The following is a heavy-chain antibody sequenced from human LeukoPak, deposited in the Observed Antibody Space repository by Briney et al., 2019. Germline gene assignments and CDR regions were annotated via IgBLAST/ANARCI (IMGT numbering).Heavy chain of an antibody. J-gene: IGHJ4*02. CDR2: INERGTDS. CDR3: VRDETLWTLDW. D-gene: IGHD3/OR15-3a*01. V-gene: IGHV3-74*03. CDR1: GFTFSNYW. Sequence: GGSLRLSCAASGFTFSNYWMYWVRQAPGMGLVWVSRINERGTDSMYAESVKGRFTISRDNAKNTVYLQMNSLRVEDTAVYHCVRDETLWTLDWWGQGTLVSVSS.